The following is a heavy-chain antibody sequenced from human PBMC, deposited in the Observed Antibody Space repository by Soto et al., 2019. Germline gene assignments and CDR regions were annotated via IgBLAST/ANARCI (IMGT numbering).Heavy chain of an antibody. Sequence: PGGSLRLSCAASGFTFSTYGLSWVRQAPGKGLEWVSSISGSGSGRYYADSVKGRFTISRDNPKTTLFLQMTSLRAEDTAVYFCAKDDIEQYYDSSGYYRYWGQGTQVTVSS. CDR2: ISGSGSGR. D-gene: IGHD3-22*01. V-gene: IGHV3-23*01. CDR1: GFTFSTYG. CDR3: AKDDIEQYYDSSGYYRY. J-gene: IGHJ4*02.